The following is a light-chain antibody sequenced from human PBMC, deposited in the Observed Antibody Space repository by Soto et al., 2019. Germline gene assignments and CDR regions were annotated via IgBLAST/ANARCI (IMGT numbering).Light chain of an antibody. J-gene: IGKJ1*01. Sequence: AIQMTQSPSSLSASVGDRITITCRASQDIRHELGWYQQKPGKAPKVLIYGASNLQSGVPSRFSGSGSGTDFTLTISSLQSEDSATYYCLQDHNYPRTFGQGTKVEIK. V-gene: IGKV1-6*01. CDR1: QDIRHE. CDR3: LQDHNYPRT. CDR2: GAS.